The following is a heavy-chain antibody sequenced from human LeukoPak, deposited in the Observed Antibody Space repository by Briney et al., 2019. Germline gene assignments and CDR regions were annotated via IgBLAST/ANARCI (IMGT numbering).Heavy chain of an antibody. CDR2: IYPRDGST. J-gene: IGHJ5*02. D-gene: IGHD7-27*01. CDR3: ARDRLWGLDP. CDR1: GYTFTSNY. V-gene: IGHV1-46*01. Sequence: ASVKVSCKASGYTFTSNYIHWVRQAPGQGLEWMGMIYPRDGSTSYAQKFQGRVTVTRDTSTSTVHMELSGLRSEDTAVYYCARDRLWGLDPWGQGTLVTVSS.